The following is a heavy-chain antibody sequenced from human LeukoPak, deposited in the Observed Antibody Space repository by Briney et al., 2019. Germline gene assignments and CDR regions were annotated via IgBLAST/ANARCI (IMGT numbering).Heavy chain of an antibody. CDR3: SKDGQQQLVGTNWFDP. Sequence: GWSLTLSCAASVFTFDDYGMHWLRQGPGKGLEWVSLICGDGASTYYEDSVKGRFTISSDNSKNSLYLQMNSLRTDDTALYYCSKDGQQQLVGTNWFDPWGQGTLLTVSS. J-gene: IGHJ5*02. CDR1: VFTFDDYG. CDR2: ICGDGAST. V-gene: IGHV3-43*02. D-gene: IGHD6-13*01.